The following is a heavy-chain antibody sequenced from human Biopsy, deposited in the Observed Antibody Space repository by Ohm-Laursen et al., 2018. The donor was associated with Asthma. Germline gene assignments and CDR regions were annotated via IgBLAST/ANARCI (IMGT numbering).Heavy chain of an antibody. CDR3: ARVQKSPGDRWFDP. CDR1: GFTVSRDH. Sequence: SLRLSCSASGFTVSRDHMFWVRQAPGKGLEWVSVIYSGGTSHTADSVRGRFTISRDFSKNTLHLQMHSLRVEDTAVYYCARVQKSPGDRWFDPWGQGTLVTVSS. V-gene: IGHV3-53*01. D-gene: IGHD7-27*01. J-gene: IGHJ5*02. CDR2: IYSGGTS.